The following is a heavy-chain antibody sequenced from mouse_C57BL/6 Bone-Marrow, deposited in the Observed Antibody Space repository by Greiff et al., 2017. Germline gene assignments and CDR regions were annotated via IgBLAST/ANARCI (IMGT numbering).Heavy chain of an antibody. CDR2: INPYNGGT. CDR3: ARRYYDGRSGDY. V-gene: IGHV1-19*01. D-gene: IGHD1-1*01. Sequence: VQLKQSGPVLVKPGASVKMSCKASGYTFTDYYMNWVKQSHGKSLEWIGVINPYNGGTSYNQKFKGKATLTVDKSSSTAYMELNSLTTEDPAVYYCARRYYDGRSGDYWGQGTTLTVSS. CDR1: GYTFTDYY. J-gene: IGHJ2*01.